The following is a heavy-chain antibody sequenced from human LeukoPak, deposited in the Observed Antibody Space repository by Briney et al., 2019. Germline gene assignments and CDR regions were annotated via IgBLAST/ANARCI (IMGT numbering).Heavy chain of an antibody. CDR2: ISYDGSNK. Sequence: GRSLRLSCAASGFTFSSYAMHWVRQAPGKGLEWVAVISYDGSNKYYADSVKGRFTISRDNSKNTLYLQMNSLRAEDTAVYYCARDRVVVTATGAFDYWGQGTLVTVSS. J-gene: IGHJ4*02. CDR1: GFTFSSYA. V-gene: IGHV3-30*01. D-gene: IGHD2-21*02. CDR3: ARDRVVVTATGAFDY.